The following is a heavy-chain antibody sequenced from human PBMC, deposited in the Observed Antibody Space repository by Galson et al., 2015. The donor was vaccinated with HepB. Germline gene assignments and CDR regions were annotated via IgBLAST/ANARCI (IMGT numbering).Heavy chain of an antibody. J-gene: IGHJ4*02. Sequence: SLRLSCAASGFTFSNAWMSWVRQAPGKGLEWVGRIKSKTDGGTTDYAAPVKGRFTISRDDSKNTLYLQMNSLKTEDTAVYYCTTDSSGWYRVDYWGQGTLVTVSS. V-gene: IGHV3-15*01. CDR1: GFTFSNAW. CDR3: TTDSSGWYRVDY. D-gene: IGHD6-19*01. CDR2: IKSKTDGGTT.